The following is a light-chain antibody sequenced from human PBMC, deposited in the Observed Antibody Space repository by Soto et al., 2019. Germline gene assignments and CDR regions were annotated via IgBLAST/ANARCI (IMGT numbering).Light chain of an antibody. V-gene: IGLV1-44*01. J-gene: IGLJ1*01. Sequence: QYVLTQHPSASGTPGQRVTISCSGSSSNIGSNTVNWYQQLPGTAPKLLIYSNNQRPSGVPDRFSGSKSGTSASLAISGLQSKDEADYYCAAWDDSLNGYVFGTGTKVTVL. CDR1: SSNIGSNT. CDR2: SNN. CDR3: AAWDDSLNGYV.